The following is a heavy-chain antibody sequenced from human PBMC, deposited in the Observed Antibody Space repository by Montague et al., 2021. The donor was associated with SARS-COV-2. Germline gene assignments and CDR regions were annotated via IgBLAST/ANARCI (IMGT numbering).Heavy chain of an antibody. D-gene: IGHD3-16*02. J-gene: IGHJ3*02. CDR3: TRDYRSIVRDGLDI. CDR1: GFTFSNYD. V-gene: IGHV3-48*03. CDR2: ISTSAYTT. Sequence: FLRLSCAASGFTFSNYDMNWVRQAPGKGPEWISYISTSAYTTSYAGSVKGRFTISRDNGKNSLYLQMNSLRVEDTAVYYCTRDYRSIVRDGLDIWGQGTKVTVSS.